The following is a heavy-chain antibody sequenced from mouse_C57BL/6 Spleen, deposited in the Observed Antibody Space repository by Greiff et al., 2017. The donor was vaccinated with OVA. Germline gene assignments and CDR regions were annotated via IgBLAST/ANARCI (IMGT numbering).Heavy chain of an antibody. Sequence: EVQVVESGGGLVQPGGSLKLSCAASGFTFSDYYMYWVRQTPEKRLEWVAYISNGGGSTYYPDTVKGRFTISRDNAKNTLYLQMSRLKSEDTAMYYCARLGNYENYYAMDYWGQGTSVTVSS. V-gene: IGHV5-12*01. D-gene: IGHD2-1*01. CDR1: GFTFSDYY. CDR3: ARLGNYENYYAMDY. CDR2: ISNGGGST. J-gene: IGHJ4*01.